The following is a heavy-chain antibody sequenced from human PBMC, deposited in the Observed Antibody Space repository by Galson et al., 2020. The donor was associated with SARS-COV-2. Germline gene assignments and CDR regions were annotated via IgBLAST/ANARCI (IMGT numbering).Heavy chain of an antibody. J-gene: IGHJ4*02. D-gene: IGHD2-8*01. CDR2: ITPSGST. CDR1: GVSFSASY. V-gene: IGHV4-34*01. CDR3: ASRPSYCTNGVCYGY. Sequence: PVTPSLTCAVYGVSFSASYSSWTRQPPGKGLEWIWEITPSGSTNYNPSLKSRVTISVDTSKIQFSLKLSSVTAADTAVYYCASRPSYCTNGVCYGYWGQGTLVTVSS.